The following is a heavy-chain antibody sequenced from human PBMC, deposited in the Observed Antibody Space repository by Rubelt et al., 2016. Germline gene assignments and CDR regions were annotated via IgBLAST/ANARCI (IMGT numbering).Heavy chain of an antibody. V-gene: IGHV1-69*13. CDR2: IIPTFGTA. J-gene: IGHJ4*02. CDR3: ARVRGGGAGTDY. D-gene: IGHD6-19*01. CDR1: GYTLTELS. Sequence: QVQLVQSGAAVKKPGASVKISCKVSGYTLTELSMHWVRQAPGKGLEWMGGIIPTFGTANYAQKFQGRVTITADESTSTAYMELSSLRSEDTAVYYCARVRGGGAGTDYWGQGTLVTVSS.